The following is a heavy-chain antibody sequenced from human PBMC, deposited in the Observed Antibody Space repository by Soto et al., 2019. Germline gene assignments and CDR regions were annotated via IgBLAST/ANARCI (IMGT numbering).Heavy chain of an antibody. CDR2: IIPILGIA. Sequence: QVQLVQSGAEVKKPGSSVKVSCKASGGTFSSYTISWVRQAPGQGLEWMGRIIPILGIANYAQKFQGRVTNXGDKSTSTAYMELSSLRSEDTAVYYCARDLSYDSNYWGQGTLVTVSS. V-gene: IGHV1-69*08. CDR3: ARDLSYDSNY. J-gene: IGHJ4*02. CDR1: GGTFSSYT. D-gene: IGHD3-22*01.